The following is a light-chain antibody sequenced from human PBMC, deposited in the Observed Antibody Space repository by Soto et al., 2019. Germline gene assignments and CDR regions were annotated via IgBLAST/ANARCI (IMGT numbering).Light chain of an antibody. J-gene: IGLJ3*02. V-gene: IGLV2-14*03. CDR3: SSYTTINTVVL. Sequence: QSVLTQPASVSGSPGQSITFSCTGTTSDIGAYNYVSWYQHHPGKAPKLLIYDVTARPSGVSDRFSGSKSGTMASLTISGLQAEDEADYFCSSYTTINTVVLFGGGTKLTVL. CDR1: TSDIGAYNY. CDR2: DVT.